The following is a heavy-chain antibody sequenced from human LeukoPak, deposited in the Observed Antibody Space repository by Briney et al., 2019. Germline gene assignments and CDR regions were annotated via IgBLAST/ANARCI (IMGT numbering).Heavy chain of an antibody. D-gene: IGHD5-24*01. CDR3: ARVRGRDGYFDY. Sequence: NPSETRSLTCSVSGGSITATRSYGAWVRQPPGKGLEGIASISFGGDTYYTPSLESRVLISVDTSKNTFSLRLTSVTAADTAVYYCARVRGRDGYFDYWGRGTLVTVSS. V-gene: IGHV4-39*07. CDR2: ISFGGDT. CDR1: GGSITATRSY. J-gene: IGHJ4*02.